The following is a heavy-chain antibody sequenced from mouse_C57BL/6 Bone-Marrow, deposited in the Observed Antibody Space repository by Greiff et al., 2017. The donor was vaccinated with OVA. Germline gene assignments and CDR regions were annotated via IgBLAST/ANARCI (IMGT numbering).Heavy chain of an antibody. CDR2: IRNKANGYTT. CDR1: GFTFTDYY. D-gene: IGHD1-1*01. J-gene: IGHJ1*03. CDR3: ARGGLVRGGYFDV. Sequence: EVQLVESGGGLVQPGGSLSLSCAASGFTFTDYYMSWVRQPPGKALEWLGFIRNKANGYTTEYSASVKGRFTISRDNSQSILYLQMNALRAEDSATYDCARGGLVRGGYFDVWGTGTTVTVSS. V-gene: IGHV7-3*01.